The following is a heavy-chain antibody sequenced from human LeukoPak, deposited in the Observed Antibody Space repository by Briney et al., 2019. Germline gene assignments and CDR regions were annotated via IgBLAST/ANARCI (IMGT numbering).Heavy chain of an antibody. CDR2: ISGGAGIT. J-gene: IGHJ6*03. V-gene: IGHV3-23*01. Sequence: GGSLRLSCAASGFTFSSYAMGWVRQAPGKGLEWVSAISGGAGITSYADSVKGRLTISRDNSKNTLYLQINSLRAEDTAVYYCVKDPIEYSTSSGSYYMDVWGKGTTVTVSS. CDR3: VKDPIEYSTSSGSYYMDV. D-gene: IGHD6-6*01. CDR1: GFTFSSYA.